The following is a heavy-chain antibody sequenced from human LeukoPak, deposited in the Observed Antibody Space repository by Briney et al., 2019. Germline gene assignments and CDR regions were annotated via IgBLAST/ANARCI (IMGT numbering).Heavy chain of an antibody. CDR1: GFTFDDYA. J-gene: IGHJ4*02. Sequence: GGSLRLSCAASGFTFDDYAMHWVRQAPGKGLEWVSGISWNSGSIGYADSVKGRFTISRDNAKNSLYLQMNSLRAEDTALYYCAKDESTVTAGYFDYWGQGTLVTVSS. CDR3: AKDESTVTAGYFDY. CDR2: ISWNSGSI. D-gene: IGHD4-17*01. V-gene: IGHV3-9*01.